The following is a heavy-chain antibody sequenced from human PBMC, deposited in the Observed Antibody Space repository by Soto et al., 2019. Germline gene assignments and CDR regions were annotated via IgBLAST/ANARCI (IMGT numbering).Heavy chain of an antibody. CDR1: GFSFRNYA. V-gene: IGHV3-23*01. D-gene: IGHD3-9*01. CDR3: GKGAKLGSPYSDILTVR. CDR2: INGRADNK. J-gene: IGHJ4*02. Sequence: EVQLLESGGAVVQPGVSLRLSCAVSGFSFRNYAMSWVRQAPGKGLEWVSGINGRADNKHYADSVRGRFTISRDKVNNTLYLQMANLGVADTAMYFCGKGAKLGSPYSDILTVRWGRGTLVTVSS.